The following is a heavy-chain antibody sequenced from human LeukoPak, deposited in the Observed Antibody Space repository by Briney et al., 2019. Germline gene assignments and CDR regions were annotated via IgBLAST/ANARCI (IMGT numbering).Heavy chain of an antibody. CDR3: AKDREGRGYNYGSYFDY. V-gene: IGHV3-30*18. Sequence: GGALRLSCAASGFTFSSYGMQWVRQAPGEGLEWAAAISYDGSEKYYGDSVRGRFTISRDSSKNTLYLQMNSLRVEDTAVYSCAKDREGRGYNYGSYFDYWGQGPLVTVSS. CDR1: GFTFSSYG. J-gene: IGHJ4*02. CDR2: ISYDGSEK. D-gene: IGHD5-18*01.